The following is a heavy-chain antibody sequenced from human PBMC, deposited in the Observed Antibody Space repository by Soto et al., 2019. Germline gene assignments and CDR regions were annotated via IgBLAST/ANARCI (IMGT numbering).Heavy chain of an antibody. CDR2: IIPIFGTA. J-gene: IGHJ6*02. CDR1: GGTFSSYA. D-gene: IGHD3-3*01. CDR3: ASLVLRFLEWSEGYYYGMGV. Sequence: SVKVSYKASGGTFSSYAISWVRQAPGQGLEWMGGIIPIFGTANYAQKFQGRVTITADKSTSTAYMELSSLRSEDTAVYYCASLVLRFLEWSEGYYYGMGVWGQGTTVTVSS. V-gene: IGHV1-69*06.